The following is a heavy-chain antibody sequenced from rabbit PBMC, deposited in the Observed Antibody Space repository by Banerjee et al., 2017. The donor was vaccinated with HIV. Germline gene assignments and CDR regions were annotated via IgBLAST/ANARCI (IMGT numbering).Heavy chain of an antibody. D-gene: IGHD2-1*01. CDR1: GFSFSGSYY. Sequence: QEQLEESGGDLVKPEGSLTLTCTASGFSFSGSYYMCWVRQAPGKGLEWIACIYAGSSGSTYYASWAKGRFTISKTSSTTVTLQMTSLTAADTATYFCARGDGTDDYYTLWGPGTLVTVS. V-gene: IGHV1S45*01. CDR3: ARGDGTDDYYTL. CDR2: IYAGSSGST. J-gene: IGHJ4*01.